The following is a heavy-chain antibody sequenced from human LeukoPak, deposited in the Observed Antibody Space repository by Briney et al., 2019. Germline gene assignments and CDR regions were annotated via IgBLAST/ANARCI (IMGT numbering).Heavy chain of an antibody. CDR1: GGSISTYY. CDR3: ARRVIVPAAIEDYFMDI. D-gene: IGHD2-2*01. Sequence: PSETLTLTCTVPGGSISTYYWSWIRQPPGKGLETIGYIYTSGSTNYNPSLKSRVTISVDTSTNQFALKLSSVPAADTAVYYCARRVIVPAAIEDYFMDIWGKGGTVTVSS. CDR2: IYTSGST. J-gene: IGHJ6*03. V-gene: IGHV4-4*09.